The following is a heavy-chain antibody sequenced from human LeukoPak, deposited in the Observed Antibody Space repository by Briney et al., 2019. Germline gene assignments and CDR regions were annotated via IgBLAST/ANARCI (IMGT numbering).Heavy chain of an antibody. J-gene: IGHJ4*02. V-gene: IGHV3-30*02. CDR1: GFTFSNYG. CDR3: TTDRSWLLYPNYFDY. CDR2: IRYDDTNK. D-gene: IGHD3-9*01. Sequence: GGSLRLSCAASGFTFSNYGMHWVRQAPGKGLEWVAFIRYDDTNKYYADSVKGRFTISRDNSKNTLYLQMNSLKTEDTAVYYCTTDRSWLLYPNYFDYWGQGTLVTVSS.